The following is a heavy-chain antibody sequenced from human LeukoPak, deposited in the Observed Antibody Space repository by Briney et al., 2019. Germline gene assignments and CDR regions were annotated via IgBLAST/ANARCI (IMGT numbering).Heavy chain of an antibody. CDR2: IWYDGSNK. CDR1: GFTFSSYG. V-gene: IGHV3-33*01. Sequence: GGSLRLSCAASGFTFSSYGMHWVRQAPGKGLEWVAVIWYDGSNKYCADSVKGRFTISRDNSKNTLYLQMNSLRAEDTAVYYCARDSGYFDWLLWNYFDYWGQGTLVTVSS. D-gene: IGHD3-9*01. J-gene: IGHJ4*02. CDR3: ARDSGYFDWLLWNYFDY.